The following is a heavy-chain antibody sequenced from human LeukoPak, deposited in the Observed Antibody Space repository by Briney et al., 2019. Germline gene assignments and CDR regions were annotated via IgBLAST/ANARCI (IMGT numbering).Heavy chain of an antibody. V-gene: IGHV3-7*01. CDR3: ARSVATDEYGDSYFDY. Sequence: PGGSLRLSCAASGFTFSSYWMSWVRQAPGEGLEWVANIKQDGSEKYYVDSVKGRFTISRDNAKNSLYLQMNSLRAEDTAVYCCARSVATDEYGDSYFDYWGQGTLVTVSS. J-gene: IGHJ4*02. CDR2: IKQDGSEK. D-gene: IGHD4-17*01. CDR1: GFTFSSYW.